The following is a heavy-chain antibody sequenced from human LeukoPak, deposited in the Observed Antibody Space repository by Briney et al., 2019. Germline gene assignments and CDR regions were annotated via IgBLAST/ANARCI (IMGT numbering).Heavy chain of an antibody. CDR3: AKGNWRYFDY. CDR1: GFTFSTYV. CDR2: ISGSGGST. D-gene: IGHD1-1*01. J-gene: IGHJ4*02. V-gene: IGHV3-23*01. Sequence: GGSLRLSCAASGFTFSTYVISWVPQAPGKGLEWVSAISGSGGSTYYADSVKGGFTISRDNSKNTLYLQMNSLGADDTAVYYCAKGNWRYFDYWGQGTLVTVSS.